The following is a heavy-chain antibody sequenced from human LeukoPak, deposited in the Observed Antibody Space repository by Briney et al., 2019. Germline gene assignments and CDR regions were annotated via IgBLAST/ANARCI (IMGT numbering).Heavy chain of an antibody. CDR3: ARGRRSVRRYDFWSGYPKPFDY. D-gene: IGHD3-3*01. J-gene: IGHJ4*02. V-gene: IGHV1-8*01. CDR2: MNPNSGNT. CDR1: GYTFTSYD. Sequence: ASVKVSCKASGYTFTSYDINWVRQATGQGLEWMGWMNPNSGNTGYAQKFQGRVTMTRNTSISTAYMELSSLRSEDTAVYYCARGRRSVRRYDFWSGYPKPFDYWGQGTLVTVSS.